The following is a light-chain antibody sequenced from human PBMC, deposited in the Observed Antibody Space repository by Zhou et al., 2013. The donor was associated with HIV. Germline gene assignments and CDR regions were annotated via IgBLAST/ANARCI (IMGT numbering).Light chain of an antibody. Sequence: EIVLTQSPGTLSLSPGERATLSCRASQTISANYVAWYQQKPGQAPRLLVYGASTRATGIPDRFTGSGSGTDFTLTFTTLGPEDFAVYYCQQYANSPPTFGQGTQVRSN. CDR2: GAS. J-gene: IGKJ2*01. V-gene: IGKV3-20*01. CDR3: QQYANSPPT. CDR1: QTISANY.